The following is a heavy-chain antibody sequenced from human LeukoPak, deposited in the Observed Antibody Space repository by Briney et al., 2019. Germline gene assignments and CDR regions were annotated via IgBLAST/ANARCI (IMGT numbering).Heavy chain of an antibody. D-gene: IGHD3-3*01. J-gene: IGHJ4*02. CDR2: ISAYNGNT. V-gene: IGHV1-18*01. Sequence: ASVKVSCKASGYTFTSYGISWVRQAPGQGLEGMGWISAYNGNTNYAQKLQGRVTMTTDTSTSTAYMELRSLRSDDTAVYYCARDGGIFGVVVFDYWGQGTLVTVSS. CDR3: ARDGGIFGVVVFDY. CDR1: GYTFTSYG.